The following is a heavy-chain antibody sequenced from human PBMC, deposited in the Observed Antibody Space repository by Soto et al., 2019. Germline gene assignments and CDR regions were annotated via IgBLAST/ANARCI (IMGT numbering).Heavy chain of an antibody. CDR1: GGSISSGGDY. CDR3: TRDGPYYYHGMAV. Sequence: QVQLQESGPGLVKPSQTLSLTCTVSGGSISSGGDYWSWIRQPPGKGLEWIGYIYYSGSTYYNPSLKSRFTLAEDTPKNHFSLKLCSETAADTAVYYGTRDGPYYYHGMAVWDNETTGPVSS. V-gene: IGHV4-31*03. CDR2: IYYSGST. J-gene: IGHJ6*04.